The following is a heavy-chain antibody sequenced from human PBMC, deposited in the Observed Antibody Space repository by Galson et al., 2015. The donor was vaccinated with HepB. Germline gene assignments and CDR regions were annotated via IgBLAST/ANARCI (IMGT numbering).Heavy chain of an antibody. Sequence: ALVKPTQTLTLTCTFSGFSLSTSGVGVGWIRQPPGKALEWLALIYWDDDKRYSPSLKSRLTITKDTSKNQVVLTMTNMDPVDTATYYCALLYYYDSSGYYQDAFDIWGQGTMVTVSS. D-gene: IGHD3-22*01. CDR2: IYWDDDK. V-gene: IGHV2-5*02. CDR3: ALLYYYDSSGYYQDAFDI. CDR1: GFSLSTSGVG. J-gene: IGHJ3*02.